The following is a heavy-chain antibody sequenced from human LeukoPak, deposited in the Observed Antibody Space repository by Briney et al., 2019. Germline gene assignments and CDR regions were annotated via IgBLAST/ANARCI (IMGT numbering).Heavy chain of an antibody. CDR1: GGSFSGYY. Sequence: SETLSLTCAVYGGSFSGYYWSWIRQPPGKGLEWIGEINHSGSTNYNPSLKSRVTISVDTSKNQFSLKLSSVTAADTAVYYCASLYRAAVASGDYWGQGTLVTVSS. J-gene: IGHJ4*02. CDR2: INHSGST. CDR3: ASLYRAAVASGDY. V-gene: IGHV4-34*01. D-gene: IGHD6-19*01.